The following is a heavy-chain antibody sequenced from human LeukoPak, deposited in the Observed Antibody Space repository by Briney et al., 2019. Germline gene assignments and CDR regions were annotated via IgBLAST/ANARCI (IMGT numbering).Heavy chain of an antibody. J-gene: IGHJ3*02. Sequence: PGGSLRLSCEASGFTFSSYEMNWFRQAPGKGLEWVSYVSKSGGTMKNADSVKGRFTVSRDNAKNPLYLQMNSLTAEGTAVYYCATAVIRGRGTMVTVSS. CDR3: ATAVI. V-gene: IGHV3-48*03. CDR2: VSKSGGTM. CDR1: GFTFSSYE.